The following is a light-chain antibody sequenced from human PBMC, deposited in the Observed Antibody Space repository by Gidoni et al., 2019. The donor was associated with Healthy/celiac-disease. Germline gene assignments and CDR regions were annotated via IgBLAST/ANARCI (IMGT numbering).Light chain of an antibody. CDR2: KAS. Sequence: SQSISSWLAWSQQKPGKAPKLLIYKASSLESEVPSRFSGSGSGTEFTLTISSLQPDYFATYFCQHYNSYSLTFGQGTQVEIK. V-gene: IGKV1-5*03. CDR1: QSISSW. CDR3: QHYNSYSLT. J-gene: IGKJ1*01.